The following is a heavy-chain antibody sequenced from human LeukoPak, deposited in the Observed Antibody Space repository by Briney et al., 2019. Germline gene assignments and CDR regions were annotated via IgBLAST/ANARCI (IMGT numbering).Heavy chain of an antibody. D-gene: IGHD3-22*01. Sequence: PSQTLSLTCTVSGGSISSGGYYWSWLRQHPGKGLEWIGYIYYSGSTYYNPSLKSRVTISVDTSKNQFSLKLSSVTAADTAVYYCARVEPDYYDSSGLAAFDIWGQGTMVTVSS. J-gene: IGHJ3*02. CDR2: IYYSGST. CDR3: ARVEPDYYDSSGLAAFDI. CDR1: GGSISSGGYY. V-gene: IGHV4-31*03.